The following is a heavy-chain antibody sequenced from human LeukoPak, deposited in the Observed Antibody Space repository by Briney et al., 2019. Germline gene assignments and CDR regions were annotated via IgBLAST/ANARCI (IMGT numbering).Heavy chain of an antibody. CDR1: GYTFTGYY. CDR2: INPNSGGT. V-gene: IGHV1-2*02. D-gene: IGHD3-10*01. J-gene: IGHJ5*02. CDR3: ALIGDHAWFDP. Sequence: GASVKVSCKASGYTFTGYYIFWVRQAPGQGLEWMGWINPNSGGTNYAQEFQGRVTMTRDTSITTAYTELSTLRSDDTAVYYCALIGDHAWFDPWGQGTLVTVSS.